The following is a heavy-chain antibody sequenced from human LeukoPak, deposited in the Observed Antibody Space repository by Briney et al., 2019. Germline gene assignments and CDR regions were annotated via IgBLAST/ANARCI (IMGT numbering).Heavy chain of an antibody. J-gene: IGHJ6*02. CDR3: ARLVGVSSYAMDV. CDR2: IYPGDSDT. Sequence: GESLKISCKASGYSFTSYWIGWVRQMPGKGLEWMGIIYPGDSDTTNSPSFQGQVTISADKSISTAYLQWSSLKASDTAMYYCARLVGVSSYAMDVWGQGTTVTVSS. CDR1: GYSFTSYW. V-gene: IGHV5-51*01. D-gene: IGHD3-16*01.